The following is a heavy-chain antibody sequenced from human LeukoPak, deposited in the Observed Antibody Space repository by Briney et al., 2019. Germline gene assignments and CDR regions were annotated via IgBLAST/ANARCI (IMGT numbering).Heavy chain of an antibody. D-gene: IGHD5-18*01. CDR2: ISANGSPI. J-gene: IGHJ4*02. CDR3: ARDPEFSYGYYFDY. CDR1: GFTFSSYE. V-gene: IGHV3-48*03. Sequence: GGSLRLSCVASGFTFSSYEMNWVRQAPGKVLEWVSYISANGSPIYYADSVKGRFTISRDNSKNSLFLQLNSLRADDTAVYYCARDPEFSYGYYFDYWGQGTLVTVSS.